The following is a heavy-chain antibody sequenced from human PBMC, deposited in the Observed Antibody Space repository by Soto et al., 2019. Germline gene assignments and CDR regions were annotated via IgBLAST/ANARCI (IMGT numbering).Heavy chain of an antibody. CDR2: IYYSGST. V-gene: IGHV4-59*08. CDR3: ARTPPYCSGGSCHQPRAFDI. Sequence: SETLSLTCTVSGCSISSYYWSWIRQPPGKGLEWIGYIYYSGSTNYNPSLKSRVTISVDTSKNQFSLKLSSVTAADTAVYYCARTPPYCSGGSCHQPRAFDIWGQGTMVTVSS. D-gene: IGHD2-15*01. J-gene: IGHJ3*02. CDR1: GCSISSYY.